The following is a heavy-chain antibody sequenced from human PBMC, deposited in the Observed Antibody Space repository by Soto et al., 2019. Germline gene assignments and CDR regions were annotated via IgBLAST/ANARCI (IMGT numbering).Heavy chain of an antibody. CDR2: VSKSDYK. J-gene: IGHJ4*02. CDR1: GFTFTNYG. CDR3: ARDRADPVGDYHPLFDS. V-gene: IGHV3-21*01. Sequence: KPGGSLRLSCAVSGFTFTNYGINWVRQAPGKGLEWVSSVSKSDYKYYADSVKGRFTVSRDNAKNTLYLQMNSLRAEDTAVYYCARDRADPVGDYHPLFDSWGQGTLVTV. D-gene: IGHD2-21*01.